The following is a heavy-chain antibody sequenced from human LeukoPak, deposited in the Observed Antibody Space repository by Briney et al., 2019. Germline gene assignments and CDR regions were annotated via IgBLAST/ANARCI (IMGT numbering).Heavy chain of an antibody. CDR1: GYTFTSYY. D-gene: IGHD3-22*01. CDR3: ARGDSSGYYLSYFDY. Sequence: ASVKVSCKASGYTFTSYYMHWVRQAPGQGLEWMGIINPSGGSTSYAQKFQGRVTMTRDTSTSTVYMELSSLRSEDTAVYYCARGDSSGYYLSYFDYWGQGTLVTVSS. J-gene: IGHJ4*02. V-gene: IGHV1-46*01. CDR2: INPSGGST.